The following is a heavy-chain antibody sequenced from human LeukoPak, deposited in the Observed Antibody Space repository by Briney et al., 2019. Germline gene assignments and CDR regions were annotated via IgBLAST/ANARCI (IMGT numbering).Heavy chain of an antibody. Sequence: ASVKVSCKASGGTFSSYAISWVRQAPGQGLEWMGGIIPIFGTANYAQKFQGRVTITADESTSTAYMELSSLRSEDTAVYYCARSYRDIRSSGWWGTYYFDYWGQGTLVTVSS. D-gene: IGHD6-19*01. J-gene: IGHJ4*02. CDR3: ARSYRDIRSSGWWGTYYFDY. CDR2: IIPIFGTA. CDR1: GGTFSSYA. V-gene: IGHV1-69*13.